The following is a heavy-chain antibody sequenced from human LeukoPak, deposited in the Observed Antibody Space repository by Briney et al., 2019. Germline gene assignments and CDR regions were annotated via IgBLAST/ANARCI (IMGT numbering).Heavy chain of an antibody. J-gene: IGHJ4*02. CDR3: ARGYGGYYYAHFDY. CDR1: GFTFSSYW. D-gene: IGHD3-22*01. V-gene: IGHV3-7*01. Sequence: PGGSLRLSCAASGFTFSSYWMSWVRQAPGKGLEWVANIKQDESEKYYVDSVKGRFTISRDKAKNSLFLQMNSLRAEDTAVYHCARGYGGYYYAHFDYWGQGTLVTVSS. CDR2: IKQDESEK.